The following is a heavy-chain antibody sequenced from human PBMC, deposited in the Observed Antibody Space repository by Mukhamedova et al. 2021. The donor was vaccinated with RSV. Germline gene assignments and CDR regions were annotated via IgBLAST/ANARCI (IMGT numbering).Heavy chain of an antibody. J-gene: IGHJ4*02. D-gene: IGHD5-18*01. Sequence: GKGLEWVSAISGSGGSTYYADSVKGRFTISRDNSKNTLYLQMNSLRAEDTAVYYCANAAMGDFDYWGQGTPVTVSS. V-gene: IGHV3-23*01. CDR3: ANAAMGDFDY. CDR2: ISGSGGST.